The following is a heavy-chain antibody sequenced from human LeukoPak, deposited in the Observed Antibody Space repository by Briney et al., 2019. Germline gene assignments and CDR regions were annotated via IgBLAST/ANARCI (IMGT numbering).Heavy chain of an antibody. CDR3: AKSWGYCSNGVCGPFDP. CDR1: GFTFSSYA. V-gene: IGHV3-23*01. J-gene: IGHJ5*02. Sequence: GGSLRLSCAASGFTFSSYAMNWVRQAPGKGLEWVSVISGSGGTTYYADSVKGRFTISRDNSKNTLYLQMTSLRAEDTAVYYCAKSWGYCSNGVCGPFDPWGQGTLVTVSS. CDR2: ISGSGGTT. D-gene: IGHD2-8*01.